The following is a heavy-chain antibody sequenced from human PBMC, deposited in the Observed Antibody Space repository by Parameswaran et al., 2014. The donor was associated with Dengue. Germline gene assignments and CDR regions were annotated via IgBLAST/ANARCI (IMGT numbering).Heavy chain of an antibody. D-gene: IGHD6-13*01. J-gene: IGHJ6*02. CDR2: IYYSGST. V-gene: IGHV4-59*01. CDR3: ARDRHSSSWGYYYYGMDV. Sequence: VRQMPGKELEWIGYIYYSGSTNYNPSLKSRVTISVDTSKNQFSLKLSSVTAADTAVYYCARDRHSSSWGYYYYGMDVWGQGTTVTVSS.